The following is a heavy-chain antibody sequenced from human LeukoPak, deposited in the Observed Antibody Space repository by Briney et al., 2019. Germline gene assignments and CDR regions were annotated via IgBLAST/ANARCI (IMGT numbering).Heavy chain of an antibody. CDR3: ARDGGLHTNFDY. Sequence: GGSLRLSCAASGFSFRNYWMGWVCQAPGKGLEWVANAKPDGSAEYYADSVRGRFTASRDNANNLLYLQMNRLRAEDTAVYYCARDGGLHTNFDYWGQGTLLTVSS. CDR2: AKPDGSAE. CDR1: GFSFRNYW. V-gene: IGHV3-7*01. D-gene: IGHD2-15*01. J-gene: IGHJ4*02.